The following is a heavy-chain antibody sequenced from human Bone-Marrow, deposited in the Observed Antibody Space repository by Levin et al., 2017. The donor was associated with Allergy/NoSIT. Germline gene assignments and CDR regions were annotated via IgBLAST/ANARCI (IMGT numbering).Heavy chain of an antibody. J-gene: IGHJ5*01. V-gene: IGHV5-51*01. CDR1: GYSFTSYF. D-gene: IGHD3-3*02. CDR2: IYPGDSNI. Sequence: GESLKISCTGFGYSFTSYFIAWVRQMPGKGLEWMGMIYPGDSNIRYGPAFQGQVTISADKSTSTAYLQWSSLKASDTAMYYCARLRSIFSRFDSWGQGTLVTVSS. CDR3: ARLRSIFSRFDS.